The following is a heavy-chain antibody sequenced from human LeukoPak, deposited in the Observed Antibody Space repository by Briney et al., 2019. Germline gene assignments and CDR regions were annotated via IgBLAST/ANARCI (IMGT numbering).Heavy chain of an antibody. CDR2: TWVDGSRK. V-gene: IGHV3-33*01. Sequence: PGRSPRLSCAAPGFTFSKYDIHWVAQAPSKGREWVALTWVDGSRKYYADSVKGRYTISRDNSRNTLYLEMNRLRVEDTAVYYCASRSVRGEYFDYWGHGTLVTVSS. CDR3: ASRSVRGEYFDY. J-gene: IGHJ4*01. CDR1: GFTFSKYD. D-gene: IGHD3-10*01.